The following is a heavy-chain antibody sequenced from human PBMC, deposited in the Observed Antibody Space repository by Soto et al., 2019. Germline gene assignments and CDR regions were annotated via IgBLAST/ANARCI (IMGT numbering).Heavy chain of an antibody. D-gene: IGHD5-18*01. CDR1: GFTFSNYW. Sequence: EVQLVESGGGLVQRGGSLRLSCAASGFTFSNYWIHWVRQAPGKGLVWVSRINVDASGANYADFVKGRFTISRDNAKNTVYLQMNSLRAEDPAVYYCVRGAYRGFRLDSWGQGTLVTVSS. CDR3: VRGAYRGFRLDS. V-gene: IGHV3-74*01. CDR2: INVDASGA. J-gene: IGHJ5*01.